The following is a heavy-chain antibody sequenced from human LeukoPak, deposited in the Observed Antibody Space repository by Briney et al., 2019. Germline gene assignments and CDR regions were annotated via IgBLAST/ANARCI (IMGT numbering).Heavy chain of an antibody. CDR3: ARGPYSYDSSGAFDI. CDR2: IYYSGNT. V-gene: IGHV4-59*08. CDR1: GGSISGYY. D-gene: IGHD3-22*01. J-gene: IGHJ3*02. Sequence: PSETLSLTCTVSGGSISGYYWNWIRQPPGKGLEWIGYIYYSGNTNYNPSLKSRVTISLDTSKNQFCLKLSSVTAADTAVYFCARGPYSYDSSGAFDIWGQGTMVTVSS.